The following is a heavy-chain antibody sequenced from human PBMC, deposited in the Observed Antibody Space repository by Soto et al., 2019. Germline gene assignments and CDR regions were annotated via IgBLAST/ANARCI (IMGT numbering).Heavy chain of an antibody. CDR3: ARDASIAAAVSWFDP. J-gene: IGHJ5*02. D-gene: IGHD6-13*01. V-gene: IGHV1-69*13. CDR2: IIPIFGTA. CDR1: GGTFSNYA. Sequence: GASVKVSCKASGGTFSNYAISWVRQAPGQGLEWMGGIIPIFGTANYAQKFQGRVTITADESTSTAYMELSSLRSEDTAVYYCARDASIAAAVSWFDPWGQGTLVTVSS.